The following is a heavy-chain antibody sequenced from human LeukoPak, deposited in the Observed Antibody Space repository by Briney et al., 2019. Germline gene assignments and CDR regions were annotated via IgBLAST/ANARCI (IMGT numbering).Heavy chain of an antibody. CDR3: ARGYGSGSYFNGA. CDR2: INRGGDT. V-gene: IGHV4-34*01. J-gene: IGHJ5*02. CDR1: GGSFSGYY. D-gene: IGHD3-10*01. Sequence: SETLSLTCAVYGGSFSGYYWSWIRQPPGKGLEWIGEINRGGDTNYNPSLKSRVTISVDTSKNQFSLNLKSVTAADTAVYYCARGYGSGSYFNGAWGQGTLVTVSS.